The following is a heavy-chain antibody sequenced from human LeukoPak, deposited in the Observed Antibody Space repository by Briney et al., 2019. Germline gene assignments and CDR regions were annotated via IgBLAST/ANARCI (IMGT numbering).Heavy chain of an antibody. CDR1: GYSILTNM. Sequence: GGSLRLSCVVSGYSILTNMMTCVRQAPGKGLEWVATILPGGKESYRVESVKGRFTVSIDNAKNSLFLQMNSLRADDTAVYYCMRAHGYWAQGTLVTVSS. V-gene: IGHV3-7*01. CDR2: ILPGGKES. J-gene: IGHJ4*02. CDR3: MRAHGY.